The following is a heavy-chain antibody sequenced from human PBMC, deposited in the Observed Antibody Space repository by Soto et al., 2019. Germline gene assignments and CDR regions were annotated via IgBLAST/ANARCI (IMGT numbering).Heavy chain of an antibody. V-gene: IGHV1-69*02. CDR3: ARARRPVAARPNWFDP. CDR1: GGTFSSYT. D-gene: IGHD2-15*01. CDR2: IIPILGIA. Sequence: GASVKVSCKASGGTFSSYTISWVRQAPGQGLEWMGRIIPILGIANYAQKFQGRVTITADKSTSTAYMELSSLRSEDTAVYYCARARRPVAARPNWFDPWGQGTLVTVSS. J-gene: IGHJ5*02.